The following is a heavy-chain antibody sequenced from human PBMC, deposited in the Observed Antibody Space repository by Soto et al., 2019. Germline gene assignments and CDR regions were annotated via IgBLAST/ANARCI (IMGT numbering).Heavy chain of an antibody. CDR3: ARLYYGSGSRYNWFDP. J-gene: IGHJ5*02. V-gene: IGHV5-51*01. Sequence: PGESLKISCKGSGYSFTSYWIGWVLQMPGKGLEWMGIIYPGDSDTRYSPSFQGQVTISADKSISTAYLQWSSLKASDTAMYYCARLYYGSGSRYNWFDPWGQGTLVTVSS. CDR1: GYSFTSYW. CDR2: IYPGDSDT. D-gene: IGHD3-10*01.